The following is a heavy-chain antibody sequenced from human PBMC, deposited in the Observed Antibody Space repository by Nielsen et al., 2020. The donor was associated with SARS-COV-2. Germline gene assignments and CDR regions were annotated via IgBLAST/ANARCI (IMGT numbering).Heavy chain of an antibody. J-gene: IGHJ4*02. V-gene: IGHV3-30*18. D-gene: IGHD3-3*01. Sequence: GEPLKISCAASGFTFRNYGMHWARQVAGKGLEWVAIVSRAGSDTFYVDSMEGRFTNSRDNSKNTVYLQMNSLRAEDTAVYHCAKDVWSGGHQMGPDYWGQGTLVTVSS. CDR1: GFTFRNYG. CDR2: VSRAGSDT. CDR3: AKDVWSGGHQMGPDY.